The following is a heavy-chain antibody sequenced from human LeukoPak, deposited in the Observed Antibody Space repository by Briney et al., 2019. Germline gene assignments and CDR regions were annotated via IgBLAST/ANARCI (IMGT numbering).Heavy chain of an antibody. V-gene: IGHV3-21*01. CDR3: ATEGLRWLDY. Sequence: GGSLRLSCVASGFTFSSYNMNWVRQAPGKGLEWVSSISSSSRYIYYTDSMKGRFTISRDNAKNSLYLQMSSLRAEDTAVYYCATEGLRWLDYWGQGTLVTVSS. CDR1: GFTFSSYN. J-gene: IGHJ4*02. CDR2: ISSSSRYI. D-gene: IGHD4-23*01.